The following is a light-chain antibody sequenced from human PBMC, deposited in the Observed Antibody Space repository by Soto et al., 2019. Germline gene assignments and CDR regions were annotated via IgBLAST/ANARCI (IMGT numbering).Light chain of an antibody. CDR2: DDS. J-gene: IGLJ3*02. V-gene: IGLV3-21*03. CDR3: QVWDFSSDHWV. CDR1: NIGSES. Sequence: SYELTQSPSVSVAPGKTATITCGGTNIGSESVHWYQQKPGQAPVMVVYDDSDRPSGIPERFSGSNSGNTATLTISRVEAGDEADYYCQVWDFSSDHWVFGGGTKVTVL.